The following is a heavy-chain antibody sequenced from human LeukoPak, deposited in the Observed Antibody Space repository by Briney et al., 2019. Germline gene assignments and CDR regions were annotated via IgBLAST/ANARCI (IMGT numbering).Heavy chain of an antibody. CDR2: INPSGGST. CDR3: ARDCSSTSCYYPTSDAFDI. D-gene: IGHD2-2*01. V-gene: IGHV1-46*01. Sequence: GASVKVSCKASGYTFTSYYMHWVRQAPGQGLEWMGIINPSGGSTSYAQKFQGRVTMTRDTSTSTAYMELSSLRSEDTAVYYCARDCSSTSCYYPTSDAFDIWGQGTMVTVSS. CDR1: GYTFTSYY. J-gene: IGHJ3*02.